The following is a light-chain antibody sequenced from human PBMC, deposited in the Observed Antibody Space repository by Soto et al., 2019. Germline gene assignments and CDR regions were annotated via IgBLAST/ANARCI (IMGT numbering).Light chain of an antibody. Sequence: DVVVTQSPLSLPVTLGQAASISCRSSQILVHRDGIAYFSWFQQRPGRSPRRLIYKVSNRDSGVPARFSGSGSGTDFALKISRVEAEDVGVYYCMQGTHWPITFGQGTRLEIK. CDR3: MQGTHWPIT. J-gene: IGKJ5*01. CDR2: KVS. V-gene: IGKV2-30*02. CDR1: QILVHRDGIAY.